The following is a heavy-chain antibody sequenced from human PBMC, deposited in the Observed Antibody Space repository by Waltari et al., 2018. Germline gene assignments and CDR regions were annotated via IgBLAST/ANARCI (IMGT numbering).Heavy chain of an antibody. J-gene: IGHJ4*02. CDR2: ITSDGSTT. CDR3: SAGTVY. V-gene: IGHV3-74*01. Sequence: EVQLVESGGGLVQPGGSLRLSCAASEFTFTSYWMHWVRQAPGKGLVWLSLITSDGSTTSYGDSVKGRFTISRDNAKNTLYLQMNSLRAEDTAVYYCSAGTVYWGQGILVTVSS. CDR1: EFTFTSYW. D-gene: IGHD1-26*01.